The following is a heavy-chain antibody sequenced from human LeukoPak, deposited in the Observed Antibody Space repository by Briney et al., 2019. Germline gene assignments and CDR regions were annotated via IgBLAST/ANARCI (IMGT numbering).Heavy chain of an antibody. J-gene: IGHJ4*02. CDR3: ARETYSSGWTFDY. D-gene: IGHD6-25*01. CDR2: ISYDGSNK. CDR1: GFTFSSYA. V-gene: IGHV3-30*04. Sequence: GGSLRLSCAASGFTFSSYAMHWVRQAPGKGLEWVAVISYDGSNKYYADSVKGRFTISRDNSKNTLYLQMNSLRAEDTAVYYCARETYSSGWTFDYWGQGTLVTVSS.